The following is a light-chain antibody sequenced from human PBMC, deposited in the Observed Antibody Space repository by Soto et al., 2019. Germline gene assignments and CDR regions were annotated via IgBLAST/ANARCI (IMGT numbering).Light chain of an antibody. CDR3: SSYTSTSTLNYV. CDR1: SSDVGTYNY. Sequence: SALTQPASVSGSPGQSITISCTATSSDVGTYNYVSWYRQHPGKAPKLMIYEVSNRPSGVSNRFSGSKSGNTASLTISGLQAEDEADYYCSSYTSTSTLNYVFGTGTKLTVL. CDR2: EVS. J-gene: IGLJ1*01. V-gene: IGLV2-14*01.